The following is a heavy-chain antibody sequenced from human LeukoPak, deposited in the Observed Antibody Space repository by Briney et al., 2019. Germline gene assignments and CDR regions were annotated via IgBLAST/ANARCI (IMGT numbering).Heavy chain of an antibody. J-gene: IGHJ4*02. V-gene: IGHV1-8*01. CDR3: ASSTRFGGGDY. CDR2: MNPNSGNT. CDR1: GYTFTSYD. Sequence: GASVKVSCKASGYTFTSYDINWVRQATGQGLEWMGWMNPNSGNTGHAQKFQGRVTMTRNTSISTAYMELSSLRSEDTAVYYCASSTRFGGGDYWGQGTLVTVSS. D-gene: IGHD3-10*01.